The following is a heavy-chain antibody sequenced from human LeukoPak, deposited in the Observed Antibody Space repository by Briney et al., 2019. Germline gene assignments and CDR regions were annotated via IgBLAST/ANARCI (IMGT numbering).Heavy chain of an antibody. V-gene: IGHV4-39*07. D-gene: IGHD6-13*01. J-gene: IGHJ6*03. CDR3: ARVTGAAAGIYYYYYYMDV. CDR1: GGSIRSTSNY. CDR2: INYTGST. Sequence: SGTLSLTCTVSGGSIRSTSNYWAWIRQAPGRGPEWIGIINYTGSTYYNPSLGNRVTMSIDTSKNQFSLKLSSVTAADTAVYYCARVTGAAAGIYYYYYYMDVWGKGTTVTVSS.